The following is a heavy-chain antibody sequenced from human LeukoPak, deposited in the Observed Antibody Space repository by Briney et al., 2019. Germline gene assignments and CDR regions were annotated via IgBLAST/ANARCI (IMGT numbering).Heavy chain of an antibody. J-gene: IGHJ4*02. D-gene: IGHD3-22*01. Sequence: GESLKISCKGSGYSFTSYWIGWVRQMPGKGLEWMGIIYPGGPDTRYSPSFQGQVTISADKSISTAYLQWSSLKASDTAMYYCARPSDYYDSSAPDYWGQGTLVTVSS. CDR1: GYSFTSYW. CDR3: ARPSDYYDSSAPDY. V-gene: IGHV5-51*01. CDR2: IYPGGPDT.